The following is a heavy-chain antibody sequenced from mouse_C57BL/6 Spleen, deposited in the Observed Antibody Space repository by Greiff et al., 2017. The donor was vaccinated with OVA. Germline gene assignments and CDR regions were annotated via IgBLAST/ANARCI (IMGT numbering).Heavy chain of an antibody. J-gene: IGHJ3*01. V-gene: IGHV1-64*01. Sequence: VQLQQSGAELVKPGASVKLSCKASGYTFTSYWMHWVKQRPGQGLEWIGMIHPNSGSTNYNEKFKSKATLTVDKSSSTAYMQLSSLTSEDSAVYYCARDGYDGFAYWGQGTLATVSA. CDR2: IHPNSGST. D-gene: IGHD2-2*01. CDR1: GYTFTSYW. CDR3: ARDGYDGFAY.